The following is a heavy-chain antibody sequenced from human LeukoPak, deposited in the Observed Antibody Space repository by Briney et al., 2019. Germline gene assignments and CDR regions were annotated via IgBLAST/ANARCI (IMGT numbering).Heavy chain of an antibody. CDR1: GGSISSSSYY. Sequence: PSETLSLTCTVSGGSISSSSYYWGWIRQPPGKGLEWIGSIYYSGSTYYNPSLKSRVTISVDTSKNQFSLKLSSVTAADTAVYYCVVVVPAAIRGSYYYYYYMDVWGKGTTVTVSS. V-gene: IGHV4-39*01. CDR3: VVVVPAAIRGSYYYYYYMDV. CDR2: IYYSGST. D-gene: IGHD2-2*02. J-gene: IGHJ6*03.